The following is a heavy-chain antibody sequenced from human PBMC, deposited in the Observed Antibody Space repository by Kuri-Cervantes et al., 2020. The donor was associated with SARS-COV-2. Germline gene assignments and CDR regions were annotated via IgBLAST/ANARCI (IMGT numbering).Heavy chain of an antibody. CDR1: GFTFSSYA. V-gene: IGHV3-23*01. CDR2: ISGSGGST. CDR3: ARAYGDYVFREGLDS. J-gene: IGHJ4*02. Sequence: GESLKISCAASGFTFSSYAMSWVRQAPGKGLEWVSAISGSGGSTYYADSVKGRFTISRDNSKNTLYLQMNSLRAEDTAVYYCARAYGDYVFREGLDSWGQGTLVTVSS. D-gene: IGHD4-17*01.